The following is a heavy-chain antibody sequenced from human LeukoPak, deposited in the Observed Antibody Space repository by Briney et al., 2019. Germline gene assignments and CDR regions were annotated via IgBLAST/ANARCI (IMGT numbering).Heavy chain of an antibody. Sequence: ASVKVSCKASGYTFTGYYIHWVRQAPGQGLEWMGWINPNSGGTNYAQKFQGWVTVTRDTSISTAYMELSRLRSDDTAVYYCARDRATGTFPTYYGMDVWGQGTTVTVSS. CDR2: INPNSGGT. V-gene: IGHV1-2*04. CDR1: GYTFTGYY. CDR3: ARDRATGTFPTYYGMDV. D-gene: IGHD1-1*01. J-gene: IGHJ6*02.